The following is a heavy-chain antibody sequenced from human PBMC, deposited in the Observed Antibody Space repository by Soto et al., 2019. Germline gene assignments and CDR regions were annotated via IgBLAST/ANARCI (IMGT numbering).Heavy chain of an antibody. CDR2: IIPIFGTA. J-gene: IGHJ4*02. CDR3: ARRRDDILTGHYYFDY. D-gene: IGHD3-9*01. CDR1: GVTFLSYA. Sequence: SGQVSCQASGVTFLSYALSLLRQAPVHFLEWMGGIIPIFGTANYAQKFQGRVTITADESTSTAYMDLSSLRPEDTAVYYCARRRDDILTGHYYFDYWGQGTLVTDSS. V-gene: IGHV1-69*13.